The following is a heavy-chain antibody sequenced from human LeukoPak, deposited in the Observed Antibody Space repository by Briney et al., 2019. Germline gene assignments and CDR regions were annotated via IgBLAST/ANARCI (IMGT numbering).Heavy chain of an antibody. V-gene: IGHV3-23*01. J-gene: IGHJ6*02. D-gene: IGHD3-16*01. Sequence: GGSLRLSCAASEFTFSNYAMQWVRQAPGKGPEWVSGISVSGDRTYYRDSVKGRFTISRDNSKNTLYLQMNSLRTEDTAIYYCAKYLNTGGPPYALDVWSQGTTVTVSS. CDR2: ISVSGDRT. CDR3: AKYLNTGGPPYALDV. CDR1: EFTFSNYA.